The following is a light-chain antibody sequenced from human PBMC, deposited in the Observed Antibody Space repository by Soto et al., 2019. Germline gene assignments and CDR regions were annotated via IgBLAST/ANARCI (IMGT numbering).Light chain of an antibody. V-gene: IGLV2-23*01. J-gene: IGLJ1*01. Sequence: QSVLTQPASVSGSPGQSITISCTGTSSDVGGYNFVSWYQHHPGKAPKLMIYEASKRPSGVSNRFSGSKSGNTASLTISGLQAEDEADYYCCSYARVNKYVFGTGTKVPVL. CDR2: EAS. CDR1: SSDVGGYNF. CDR3: CSYARVNKYV.